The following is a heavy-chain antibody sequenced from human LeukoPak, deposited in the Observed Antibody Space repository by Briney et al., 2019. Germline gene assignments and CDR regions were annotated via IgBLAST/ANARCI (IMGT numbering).Heavy chain of an antibody. CDR3: ARRVSGSHDFDY. CDR2: INHSGST. V-gene: IGHV4-34*01. J-gene: IGHJ4*02. Sequence: SETLSLTCDVYGGSFSGYYWNWIWQPPGKGLEWIGEINHSGSTNYNPSLKSRVTISVDTSKNQFSLKLNSVTAADTAVYYCARRVSGSHDFDYWGQGTLVTVSS. CDR1: GGSFSGYY. D-gene: IGHD2-8*01.